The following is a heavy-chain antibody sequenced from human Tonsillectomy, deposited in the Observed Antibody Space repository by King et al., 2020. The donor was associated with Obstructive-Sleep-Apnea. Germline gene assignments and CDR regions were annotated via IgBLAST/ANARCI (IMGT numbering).Heavy chain of an antibody. CDR2: ISYDGSSK. J-gene: IGHJ4*02. CDR1: RFTFSGSG. V-gene: IGHV3-30*18. CDR3: AKDRDSWSGGNCYQTCDY. Sequence: VQLVESGGGVVQPGRSLRLSCAASRFTFSGSGMHWVRQAPGKGLEWVALISYDGSSKYYADSVKGRFTISRDNSKNTLYLQMNSLRAEDTAVYYCAKDRDSWSGGNCYQTCDYWGQGTLVTVSS. D-gene: IGHD2-15*01.